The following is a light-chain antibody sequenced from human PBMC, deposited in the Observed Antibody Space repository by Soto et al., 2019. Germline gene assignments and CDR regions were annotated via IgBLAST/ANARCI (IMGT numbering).Light chain of an antibody. CDR2: SAS. Sequence: VIWMTQSPSLLSASTGDRVTISCRMSQGIRDFLNWYQQKPGKAPELLIFSASSLQSGVPSRFSGSGSGTDFTLTIGSLQREDFATYFCQQTYSTPPTFGQGTKVDI. V-gene: IGKV1D-8*03. CDR1: QGIRDF. CDR3: QQTYSTPPT. J-gene: IGKJ1*01.